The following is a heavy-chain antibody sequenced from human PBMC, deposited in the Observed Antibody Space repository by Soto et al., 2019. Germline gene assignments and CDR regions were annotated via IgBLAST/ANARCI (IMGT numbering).Heavy chain of an antibody. D-gene: IGHD3-22*01. CDR3: ARDPNYYDSSGSHDY. CDR1: GFTFSSYS. Sequence: EVQLVESGGGLVQPGGSLRLSCAASGFTFSSYSMNWVRQAPGKGLEWVSYISSSSSTIYYADSVKGRFTISRDNAKNSLYLQMNSLRAEDTAVYYCARDPNYYDSSGSHDYWGQGTLVTVSS. CDR2: ISSSSSTI. V-gene: IGHV3-48*01. J-gene: IGHJ4*02.